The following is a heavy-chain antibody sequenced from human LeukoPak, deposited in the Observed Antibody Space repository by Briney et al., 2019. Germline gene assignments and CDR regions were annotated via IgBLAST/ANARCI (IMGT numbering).Heavy chain of an antibody. Sequence: GGSLRLSCAASGFTFSNYAMNWVRQAPGKGLEWVSGIRGGGSFTYYADSVKGRFTISRDNSKNTLYLQMDSLIVEDSAVYYCAKVLSPDGGDLDYWGQGTLVTVSS. D-gene: IGHD2-21*02. CDR2: IRGGGSFT. J-gene: IGHJ4*02. CDR1: GFTFSNYA. CDR3: AKVLSPDGGDLDY. V-gene: IGHV3-23*01.